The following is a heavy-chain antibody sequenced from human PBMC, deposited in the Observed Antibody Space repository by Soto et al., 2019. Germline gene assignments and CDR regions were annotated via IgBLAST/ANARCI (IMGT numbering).Heavy chain of an antibody. D-gene: IGHD6-13*01. CDR3: ARDRAAGQEGGDY. CDR1: GFTFSSYG. V-gene: IGHV3-33*01. Sequence: GGSLRLSCAASGFTFSSYGMHWVRQAPGKGLEWVAVIWYDGSNKYYADSVKGRFTISRDNSKNTLYLQMNSLRAEDTAVYYCARDRAAGQEGGDYWGQGTLVTVSS. CDR2: IWYDGSNK. J-gene: IGHJ4*02.